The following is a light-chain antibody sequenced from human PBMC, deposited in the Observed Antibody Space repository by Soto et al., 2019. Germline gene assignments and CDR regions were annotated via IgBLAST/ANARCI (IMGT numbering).Light chain of an antibody. CDR3: QQRSNRPLT. CDR2: GAS. Sequence: EIVLTQSPGTLSLSPGERATLSCRASQSVSSSYLAWYQQKPGQTPRLLIYGASNRATGIPDRFSGSGSGTDFTLTISSLDPEDFAVYYCQQRSNRPLTFGQGTRLEIK. CDR1: QSVSSSY. J-gene: IGKJ5*01. V-gene: IGKV3D-20*02.